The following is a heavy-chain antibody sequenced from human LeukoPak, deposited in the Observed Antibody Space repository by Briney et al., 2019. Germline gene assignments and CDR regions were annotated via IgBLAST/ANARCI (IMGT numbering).Heavy chain of an antibody. D-gene: IGHD6-13*01. CDR1: GGTFSSYA. Sequence: SVKVSCKASGGTFSSYAISWVRQAPGQGLEWMGGIIPIFGTANYAQKFQGRVTITADESTSTAHMELSSLRSEDTAVYYCARAPVSRSSSWFLLFDYWGQGTLVTVSS. J-gene: IGHJ4*02. CDR3: ARAPVSRSSSWFLLFDY. V-gene: IGHV1-69*13. CDR2: IIPIFGTA.